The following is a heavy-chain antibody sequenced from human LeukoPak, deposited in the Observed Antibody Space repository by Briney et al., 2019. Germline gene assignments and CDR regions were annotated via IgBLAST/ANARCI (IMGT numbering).Heavy chain of an antibody. J-gene: IGHJ5*02. D-gene: IGHD3-16*01. CDR1: GGSISSGGYS. CDR3: ARGPLSGWFDP. CDR2: IYYSGST. Sequence: SETLSLTCAVSGGSISSGGYSWSWIRQPPGKGLEWIGYIYYSGSTNYNPSLKSRVTISVDTSKNQFSLKLSSVTAADTAVYYCARGPLSGWFDPWGQGTLVTVSS. V-gene: IGHV4-61*08.